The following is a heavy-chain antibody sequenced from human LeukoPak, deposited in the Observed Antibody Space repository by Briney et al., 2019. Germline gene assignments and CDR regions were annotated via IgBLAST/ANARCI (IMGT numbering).Heavy chain of an antibody. V-gene: IGHV1-69*05. CDR1: GGTFSSYA. Sequence: ASVKVSCKASGGTFSSYAISWVRQAPGQGLEWMGGTIPIFGTANYAQKFQGRVTITTDESTSTAYMELSSLRSEDTAVYYCARVQVHYYYYGMDVWGQGTTVTVSS. CDR3: ARVQVHYYYYGMDV. J-gene: IGHJ6*02. CDR2: TIPIFGTA.